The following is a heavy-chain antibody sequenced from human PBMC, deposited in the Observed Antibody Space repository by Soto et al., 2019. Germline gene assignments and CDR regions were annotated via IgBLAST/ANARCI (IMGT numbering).Heavy chain of an antibody. J-gene: IGHJ5*02. CDR2: ISDDGSNK. V-gene: IGHV3-30*18. CDR1: VFRFIGYG. D-gene: IGHD3-10*01. CDR3: AKDRECEQNNAWPQGS. Sequence: VGSLILSCAASVFRFIGYGIHLVLQAPVKGLEWLAAISDDGSNKYYGDSVKGRFTISRDNSKNTLYLQINSLRAEDTAVYYCAKDRECEQNNAWPQGSWGKGTQVTVSS.